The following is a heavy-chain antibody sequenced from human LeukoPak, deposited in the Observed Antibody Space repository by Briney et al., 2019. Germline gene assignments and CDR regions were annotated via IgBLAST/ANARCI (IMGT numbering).Heavy chain of an antibody. CDR2: INPNSGGT. V-gene: IGHV1-2*02. D-gene: IGHD2-15*01. Sequence: ASVKVSCKASGYTFTGYYMHWVRQAPGQGPEWMGWINPNSGGTNYAQKSQGRVTMTTDTSISTGYMELSSLRFDDTAVYYCARIPVIAANLGWFDPWGQGTLVTVSS. CDR3: ARIPVIAANLGWFDP. J-gene: IGHJ5*02. CDR1: GYTFTGYY.